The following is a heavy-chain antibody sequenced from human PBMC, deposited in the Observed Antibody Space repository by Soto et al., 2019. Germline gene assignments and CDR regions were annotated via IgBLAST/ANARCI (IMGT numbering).Heavy chain of an antibody. V-gene: IGHV4-31*03. J-gene: IGHJ5*02. Sequence: PSETLSLTCTVSGGSISSGGYYWSWIRQHPGKGLEWIGYIYYSGSTYYNPSLKSRVTISVDTSKNQFSLKLSSVTAADTAVYYCARGQYYYDSNGYYINWFDPWGQGTLVTVSS. CDR3: ARGQYYYDSNGYYINWFDP. CDR1: GGSISSGGYY. CDR2: IYYSGST. D-gene: IGHD3-22*01.